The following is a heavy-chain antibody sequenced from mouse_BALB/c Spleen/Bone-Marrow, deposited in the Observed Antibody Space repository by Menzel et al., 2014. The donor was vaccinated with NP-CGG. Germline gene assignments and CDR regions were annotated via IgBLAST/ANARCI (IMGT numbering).Heavy chain of an antibody. CDR3: ARDYYDYYFDY. CDR2: INPYNGDT. Sequence: EVMLVESGPELVKPGASVKISCKASGYSFXGYFMNWVMQSHGKSPEWIGRINPYNGDTFYNQKFKGKATLTVDKSSSTAHMELRSLASEDSAVYYCARDYYDYYFDYWGQGTTLTVSS. J-gene: IGHJ2*01. D-gene: IGHD2-4*01. V-gene: IGHV1-20*02. CDR1: GYSFXGYF.